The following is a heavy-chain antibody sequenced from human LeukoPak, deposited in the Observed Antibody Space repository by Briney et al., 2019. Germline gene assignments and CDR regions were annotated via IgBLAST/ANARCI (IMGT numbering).Heavy chain of an antibody. V-gene: IGHV4-34*01. CDR3: ARSATLVRNYYYYYMDV. J-gene: IGHJ6*03. Sequence: PSETLSLTCGVYGGSFSGYYWSWVRQPPGKGLEWIGKIEHSGSTNYNPSLKSRVTISVGTSKNQFSLNLSSVTAADTAVYYCARSATLVRNYYYYYMDVWGKGTTVTVSS. CDR1: GGSFSGYY. CDR2: IEHSGST. D-gene: IGHD3-9*01.